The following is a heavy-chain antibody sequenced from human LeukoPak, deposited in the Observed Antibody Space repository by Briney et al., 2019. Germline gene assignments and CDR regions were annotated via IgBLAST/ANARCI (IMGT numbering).Heavy chain of an antibody. D-gene: IGHD3-22*01. CDR2: IIPIFGTA. V-gene: IGHV1-69*13. CDR1: GGTFSSYA. CDR3: ARQGNYDSSGYYYY. J-gene: IGHJ4*02. Sequence: APVKVSCKASGGTFSSYAISWVRQAPGQGLEWMGGIIPIFGTANYAQKFQGRVTITADESTSTAYMELSSLRSEDTAVYYCARQGNYDSSGYYYYWGQGTLVTVSS.